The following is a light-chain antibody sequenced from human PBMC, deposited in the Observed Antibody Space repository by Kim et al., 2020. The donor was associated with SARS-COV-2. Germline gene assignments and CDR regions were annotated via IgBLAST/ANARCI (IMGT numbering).Light chain of an antibody. J-gene: IGKJ1*01. CDR1: EDISSN. CDR3: QQYSSYPRT. CDR2: AAS. V-gene: IGKV1-16*01. Sequence: ESVEARVSITCRASEDISSNLACFQQKPGKATKSLIYAASSLQSGAPSRFSGSGSGTDFTLTISSLEAEESATYSSQQYSSYPRTFGQGTKVDIK.